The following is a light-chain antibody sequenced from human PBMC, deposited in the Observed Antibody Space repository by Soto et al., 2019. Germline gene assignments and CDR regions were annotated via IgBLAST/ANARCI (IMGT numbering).Light chain of an antibody. Sequence: QSVLTQPASVSGSPGQSITISCTGTSSDVGPYNYVSWYQQHPGKAPKLMIYEVSNRPSGVSTRFSGSKSGNTASLTISRLQAEDDADYYCISYTTSGTLVFGGGTKLTVL. CDR3: ISYTTSGTLV. V-gene: IGLV2-14*01. CDR2: EVS. CDR1: SSDVGPYNY. J-gene: IGLJ3*02.